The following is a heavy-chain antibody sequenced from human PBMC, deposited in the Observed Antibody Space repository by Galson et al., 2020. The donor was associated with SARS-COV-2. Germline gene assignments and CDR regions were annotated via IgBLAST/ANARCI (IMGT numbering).Heavy chain of an antibody. CDR1: GFIFSDYA. CDR2: LSPNGGTS. V-gene: IGHV3-64D*06. CDR3: LSYSSTRHNY. D-gene: IGHD6-19*01. Sequence: GESLKISCSASGFIFSDYAMHWVRQAPGKGLEYVAALSPNGGTSFYADSVNGRFTMSRDNSRNMFYLQMTGLRLDDTAIYYCLSYSSTRHNYWGQGTLVTVSS. J-gene: IGHJ4*02.